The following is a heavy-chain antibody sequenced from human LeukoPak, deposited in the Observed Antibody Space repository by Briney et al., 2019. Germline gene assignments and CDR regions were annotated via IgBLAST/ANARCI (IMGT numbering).Heavy chain of an antibody. D-gene: IGHD3-22*01. CDR1: GGSISSSSYY. CDR2: IYYSGST. V-gene: IGHV4-39*01. Sequence: SETLSLTCTVSGGSISSSSYYWGRIRQPPGKGLEWIGSIYYSGSTYYNPSLKSRVTISVDTSKNQFSLKLSSVTAADTAVYYCASGGYYYDSSGYHYYFDYWGQGTLVTVSS. CDR3: ASGGYYYDSSGYHYYFDY. J-gene: IGHJ4*02.